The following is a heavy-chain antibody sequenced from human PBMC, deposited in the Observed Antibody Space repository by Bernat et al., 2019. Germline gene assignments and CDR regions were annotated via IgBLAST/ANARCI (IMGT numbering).Heavy chain of an antibody. CDR1: GGSISSGGYY. Sequence: QVQLQESGPGLVKPSQTLSLTCTVSGGSISSGGYYWIWIRQHPGKGLEWIGEINHSGSTNYNPSLKSRVTISVDTSKNQFSLKLSSVTAADTAVYYCARGRRVTNFDYWGQGTLVTVSS. V-gene: IGHV4-31*03. J-gene: IGHJ4*02. CDR2: INHSGST. D-gene: IGHD3-3*01. CDR3: ARGRRVTNFDY.